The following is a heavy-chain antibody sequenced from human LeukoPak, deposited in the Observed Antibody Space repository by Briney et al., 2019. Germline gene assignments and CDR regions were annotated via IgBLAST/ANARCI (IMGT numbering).Heavy chain of an antibody. CDR1: GFTFSSYW. Sequence: GGSLRLSCAASGFTFSSYWMHWVRHAPGRGLVWVSRINSDGSSIRYAESVKGRFTISRDNGKNTLYLQINRQRAEGTAVYSCVRVHEYPAGFDYWGQGSLVTVSS. CDR3: VRVHEYPAGFDY. V-gene: IGHV3-74*01. J-gene: IGHJ4*02. D-gene: IGHD2-2*01. CDR2: INSDGSSI.